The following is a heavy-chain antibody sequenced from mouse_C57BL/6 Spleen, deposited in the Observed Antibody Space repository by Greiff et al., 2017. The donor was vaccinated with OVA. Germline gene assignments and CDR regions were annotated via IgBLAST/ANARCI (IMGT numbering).Heavy chain of an antibody. CDR3: TREREELLRSFDY. J-gene: IGHJ2*01. V-gene: IGHV1-15*01. D-gene: IGHD1-1*01. Sequence: QVQLKESGAELVRPGASVTLSCKASGYTFTDYEMHWVKQTPVHGLEWIGAIDPETGGTAYNQKFKGKAILTADKSSSTAYMELRSLTSEDSAVYYCTREREELLRSFDYWGQGTTLTVSS. CDR1: GYTFTDYE. CDR2: IDPETGGT.